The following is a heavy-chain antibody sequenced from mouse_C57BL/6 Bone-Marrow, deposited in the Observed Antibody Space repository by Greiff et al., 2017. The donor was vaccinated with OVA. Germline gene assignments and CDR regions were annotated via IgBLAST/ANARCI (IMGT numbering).Heavy chain of an antibody. V-gene: IGHV1-82*01. J-gene: IGHJ4*01. D-gene: IGHD1-1*01. Sequence: LVESGPELVKPGASVKISCKASGYAFSSSWMNWVKQRPGKGLEWIGRIYPGDGDTNYNGKFKGKATLTADKSSSTAYMQLSSLTSEDSAVYFCAGYYGSSPYYAMDYWGQGTSVTVSS. CDR1: GYAFSSSW. CDR3: AGYYGSSPYYAMDY. CDR2: IYPGDGDT.